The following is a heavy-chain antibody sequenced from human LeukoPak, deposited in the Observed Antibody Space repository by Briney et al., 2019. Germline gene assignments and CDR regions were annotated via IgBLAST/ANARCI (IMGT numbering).Heavy chain of an antibody. Sequence: GGSLRLSCAASGFTFSSYGMHWVRQAPGEGLEWVAVISYDGSNKYYADSVKGRFTISRDNSKNTLYLQMNSLRAEDTAAYYCAKVLWFGELLQGLDYWGQGTLVTVSS. D-gene: IGHD3-10*01. CDR3: AKVLWFGELLQGLDY. CDR2: ISYDGSNK. J-gene: IGHJ4*02. V-gene: IGHV3-30*18. CDR1: GFTFSSYG.